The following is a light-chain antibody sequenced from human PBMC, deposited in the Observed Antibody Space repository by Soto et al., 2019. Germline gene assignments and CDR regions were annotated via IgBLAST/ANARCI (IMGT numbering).Light chain of an antibody. CDR3: TQHNSYPYT. CDR2: GAS. Sequence: DIQMTQSPSSLSASVGDRVTITCRASQGVRSDLGWYQQKPGKAPERLIYGASNLQSGVPSRFSGSGSGTDFTLTISSLQPQDSATDDCTQHNSYPYTYGQGTKLEI. V-gene: IGKV1-17*01. CDR1: QGVRSD. J-gene: IGKJ2*01.